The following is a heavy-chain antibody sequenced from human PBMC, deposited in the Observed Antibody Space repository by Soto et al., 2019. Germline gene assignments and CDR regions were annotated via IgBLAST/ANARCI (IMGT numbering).Heavy chain of an antibody. CDR1: GDSIRTSKYY. CDR3: ATLRHQRDRPFDY. J-gene: IGHJ4*02. D-gene: IGHD2-2*01. V-gene: IGHV4-39*01. Sequence: SETLSLTCTVSGDSIRTSKYYWAWVRQLSGKGLEWIGSIFYTGTTNYNPSLKSRVSISDDTSKNQFSLRLSSVTAADTAIYYCATLRHQRDRPFDYWGQGTLVTVSS. CDR2: IFYTGTT.